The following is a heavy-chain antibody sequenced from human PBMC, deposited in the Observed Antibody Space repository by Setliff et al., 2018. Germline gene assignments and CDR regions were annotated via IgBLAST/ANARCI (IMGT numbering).Heavy chain of an antibody. D-gene: IGHD2-2*02. J-gene: IGHJ6*03. V-gene: IGHV4-38-2*02. CDR1: GYSISSGYH. CDR2: IYHSGST. Sequence: SETLSLTCAVSGYSISSGYHWAWIRQLPGKGLEWIGTIYHSGSTYFNPSLKSLVTISVDTSKNQFSLKLSSVTAADTAVYYCAREKPLYCSSTSCYTLYYYYYMDVWGKGTTVTVSS. CDR3: AREKPLYCSSTSCYTLYYYYYMDV.